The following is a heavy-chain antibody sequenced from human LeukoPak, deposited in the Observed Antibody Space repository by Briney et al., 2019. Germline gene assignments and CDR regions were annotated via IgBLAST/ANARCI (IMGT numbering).Heavy chain of an antibody. CDR1: GFTFSSYW. J-gene: IGHJ4*02. D-gene: IGHD5-12*01. CDR3: AQYSGYDYDSGDLVY. Sequence: HPGGSLRLSCAASGFTFSSYWMSWVRQAPGKGLEWVANIKRDGSEKYYLDSVKGRFTISRDNAKNSLYLQMNSLRAEGTAVYYCAQYSGYDYDSGDLVYWGQGTLVTVSS. CDR2: IKRDGSEK. V-gene: IGHV3-7*01.